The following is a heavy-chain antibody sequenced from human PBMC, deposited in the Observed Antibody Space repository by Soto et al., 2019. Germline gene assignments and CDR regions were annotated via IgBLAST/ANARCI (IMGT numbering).Heavy chain of an antibody. CDR3: TSLTYYYDSSGYYHGRIFDY. D-gene: IGHD3-22*01. CDR2: IKSKTDGGTT. J-gene: IGHJ4*02. CDR1: GFTFSNAW. Sequence: GGSLRLSCAASGFTFSNAWMNWVRQAPGKGLEWVGRIKSKTDGGTTDYAAPVKGRFTISRDDSKNTLYLQMNSLKTEDTAVYYCTSLTYYYDSSGYYHGRIFDYWGQGTLVTVSS. V-gene: IGHV3-15*07.